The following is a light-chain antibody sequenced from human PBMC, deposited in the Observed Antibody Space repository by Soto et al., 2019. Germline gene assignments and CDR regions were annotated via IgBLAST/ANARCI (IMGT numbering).Light chain of an antibody. CDR3: QQYCASPFT. Sequence: VVLTQSPATLSLSPGDRATLSCRASRHVYINALGWYQQKPGRTPTLLIYGASTRATDIPDRFSATGSGTDFFLTISGVEPEDSAVYYCQQYCASPFTFGPGTRLEI. CDR2: GAS. CDR1: RHVYINA. J-gene: IGKJ3*01. V-gene: IGKV3-20*01.